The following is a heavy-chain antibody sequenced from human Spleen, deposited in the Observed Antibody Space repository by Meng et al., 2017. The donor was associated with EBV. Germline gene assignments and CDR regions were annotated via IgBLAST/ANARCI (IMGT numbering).Heavy chain of an antibody. CDR1: GGSLSGYY. Sequence: QVRLQQWGAGLLKTSETLSLTCGVSGGSLSGYYWTWIRQSPGKGLEWIGEINQSGSTNYNPSLKSRVTVSVDTSKNQFSLRVTSVTAADSALYYCAREAGPFFGVIVYDSWGQGTLVTVSS. CDR2: INQSGST. V-gene: IGHV4-34*01. CDR3: AREAGPFFGVIVYDS. D-gene: IGHD3-3*01. J-gene: IGHJ4*02.